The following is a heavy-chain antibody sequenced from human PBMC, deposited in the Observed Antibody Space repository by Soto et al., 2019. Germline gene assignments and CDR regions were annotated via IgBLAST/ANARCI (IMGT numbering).Heavy chain of an antibody. Sequence: PGGSLRLSCASSGFIFNEYGMHWVRQATGKGLEWVAVIWYDGSNKYYADSVKGRFTISRDNSKNTMSLQMNSLRAEDTAVYYCARWGCSGSNCNLNQRSYDLWGQGTLVTVSS. D-gene: IGHD2-15*01. CDR2: IWYDGSNK. V-gene: IGHV3-33*03. CDR1: GFIFNEYG. J-gene: IGHJ4*02. CDR3: ARWGCSGSNCNLNQRSYDL.